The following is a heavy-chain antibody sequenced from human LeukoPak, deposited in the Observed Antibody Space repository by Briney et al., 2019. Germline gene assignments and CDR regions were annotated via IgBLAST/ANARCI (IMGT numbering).Heavy chain of an antibody. Sequence: SETLSLTCTVSGGSISSSSYYWGWIRQPPGKGLEWIGSIYYSGNTYYNPSLKSRVTISVDTSKNQFSLKLSSVTAADTAMYYCAGALLPYFDYWGQGTLVTVSS. D-gene: IGHD4/OR15-4a*01. CDR1: GGSISSSSYY. V-gene: IGHV4-39*01. CDR2: IYYSGNT. CDR3: AGALLPYFDY. J-gene: IGHJ4*02.